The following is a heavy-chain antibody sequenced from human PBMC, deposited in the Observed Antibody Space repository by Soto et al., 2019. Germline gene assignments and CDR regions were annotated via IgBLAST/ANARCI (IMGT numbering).Heavy chain of an antibody. CDR1: GDSVSSNSAA. CDR3: ARIIAVRRSATLGGMDV. D-gene: IGHD6-19*01. V-gene: IGHV6-1*01. Sequence: SQTLSLTCAISGDSVSSNSAAWNWIRQSPSRGLEWLGRTYYRSKWYNDYAVSVKSRITINPDTSKNQFSLQLNSVTPEDTAVYYCARIIAVRRSATLGGMDVWGQGTTVTVSS. J-gene: IGHJ6*02. CDR2: TYYRSKWYN.